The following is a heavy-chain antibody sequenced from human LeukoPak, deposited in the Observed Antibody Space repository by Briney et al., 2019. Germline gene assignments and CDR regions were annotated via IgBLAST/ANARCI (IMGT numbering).Heavy chain of an antibody. CDR2: IERGGNT. Sequence: GGSLRLSCAASGLTVSTSYMSWARQAPGKGVEWLSVIERGGNTYYANSVKGRFTISRDNFKNILYLQMNSLRVEDTALYYCARGGYDMDVWGQGTAVSVSS. D-gene: IGHD2-2*01. J-gene: IGHJ6*02. CDR3: ARGGYDMDV. CDR1: GLTVSTSY. V-gene: IGHV3-66*01.